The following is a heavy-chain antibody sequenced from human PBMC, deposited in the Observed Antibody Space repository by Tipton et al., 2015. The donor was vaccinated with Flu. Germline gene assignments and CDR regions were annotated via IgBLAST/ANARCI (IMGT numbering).Heavy chain of an antibody. CDR1: GGSISPYF. CDR3: ARKRGYQPDVDY. CDR2: INYNGNT. V-gene: IGHV4-59*01. J-gene: IGHJ4*02. Sequence: TLSLTCTVSGGSISPYFWSWIRQPPAKGLEWIGYINYNGNTNYNPSLKSRLSMSIDTSKSQVSLKLNSVAAADTAVYYCARKRGYQPDVDYWGQGTLVTVSS. D-gene: IGHD2-2*01.